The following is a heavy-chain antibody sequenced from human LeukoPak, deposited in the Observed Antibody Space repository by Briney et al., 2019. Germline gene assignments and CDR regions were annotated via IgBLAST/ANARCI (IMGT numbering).Heavy chain of an antibody. CDR1: AFAFSNHA. CDR2: ISGSGGTT. D-gene: IGHD3-10*01. V-gene: IGHV3-23*01. J-gene: IGHJ4*02. CDR3: AKVGALWFGELDY. Sequence: GESLRLSCTAPAFAFSNHAMSCVRQAPGKGLEWVSVISGSGGTTYYADSVKGRFTISRDNSKNTLYLQMNSLRAEDTAVYYCAKVGALWFGELDYWGQGTLVTVSS.